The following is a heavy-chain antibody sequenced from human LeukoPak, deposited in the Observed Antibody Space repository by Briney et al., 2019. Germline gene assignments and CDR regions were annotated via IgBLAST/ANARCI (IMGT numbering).Heavy chain of an antibody. Sequence: SETLSLTCTVSGGSISSYYWSWIRQPAGKGLEWIGRIYTSGSTNYNPSLKSRVTMSVDTSKNQFSLKLSSVTAADTAVYYCARVKRNPNRVAAARGAFDIWGQGTMVTVSS. D-gene: IGHD2-15*01. CDR3: ARVKRNPNRVAAARGAFDI. J-gene: IGHJ3*02. CDR1: GGSISSYY. CDR2: IYTSGST. V-gene: IGHV4-4*07.